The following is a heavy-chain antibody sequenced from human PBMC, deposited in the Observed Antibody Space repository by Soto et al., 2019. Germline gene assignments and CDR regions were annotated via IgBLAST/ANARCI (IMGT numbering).Heavy chain of an antibody. D-gene: IGHD3-9*01. CDR1: GGSVSSSSYY. CDR3: GRLEGLATISYYFDY. CDR2: VYYSGST. V-gene: IGHV4-39*01. Sequence: SETLCLTCTVSGGSVSSSSYYGGWVRQPPGKGLEWIGSVYYSGSTYYNPSLESRVTISVDKSKNQFSLKLMSLSAADTAVYYCGRLEGLATISYYFDYWGQGALVTVSS. J-gene: IGHJ4*02.